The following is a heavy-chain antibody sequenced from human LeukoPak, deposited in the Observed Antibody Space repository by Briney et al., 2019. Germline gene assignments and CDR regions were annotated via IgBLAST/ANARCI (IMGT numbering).Heavy chain of an antibody. Sequence: SETLSLTCTVSDDSVSSGAYYWSWIRQHPGKGLEWIGYVFYNGNTFYNPSLESRLTISVDTSKKQFSLKLKPVTAADTALYYCARSASLPPYYFDYWGQGTLVTVSS. CDR2: VFYNGNT. D-gene: IGHD2-15*01. V-gene: IGHV4-31*03. CDR3: ARSASLPPYYFDY. J-gene: IGHJ4*02. CDR1: DDSVSSGAYY.